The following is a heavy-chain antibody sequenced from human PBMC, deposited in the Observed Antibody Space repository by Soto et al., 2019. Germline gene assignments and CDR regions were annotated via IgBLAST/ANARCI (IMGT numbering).Heavy chain of an antibody. D-gene: IGHD6-13*01. CDR2: ISSNSAYI. CDR3: TRDASRDSSARGWFDP. J-gene: IGHJ5*02. CDR1: GFTFRSFT. Sequence: GGSLRLSCAASGFTFRSFTMNWVRQSPGKGLEWVSTISSNSAYIYYTDALRGRFTISRVNAKNSLHLQMNSLRAEDTAVYYCTRDASRDSSARGWFDPWGPGTLVTVSS. V-gene: IGHV3-21*01.